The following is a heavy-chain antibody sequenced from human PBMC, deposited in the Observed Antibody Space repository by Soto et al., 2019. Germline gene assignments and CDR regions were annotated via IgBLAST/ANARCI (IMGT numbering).Heavy chain of an antibody. CDR3: TIGTLGGFEY. D-gene: IGHD3-16*01. V-gene: IGHV1-18*04. CDR1: GYSLTSYG. J-gene: IGHJ4*02. Sequence: QIQLVQSGGEVKRPGASVMVSCKASGYSLTSYGISWVRLVPGQGLEWMAWITTSNGNRNFARKFQDRVSLTADISTSTVYMELRSLTSDDTAVYYCTIGTLGGFEYWGQGTLVTVSS. CDR2: ITTSNGNR.